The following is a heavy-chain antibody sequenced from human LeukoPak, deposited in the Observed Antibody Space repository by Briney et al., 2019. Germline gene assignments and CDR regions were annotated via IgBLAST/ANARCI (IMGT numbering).Heavy chain of an antibody. CDR3: ARHSGVVAATVNWFDP. CDR2: IYYSGST. J-gene: IGHJ5*02. D-gene: IGHD2-15*01. CDR1: GGSISSSSYY. V-gene: IGHV4-39*01. Sequence: SETLSLTCTVSGGSISSSSYYWGWIRQPPGKGLEWIGSIYYSGSTYYNPSLKSRVTISVDTSKNQFSLKLSSVTAADTAVYYCARHSGVVAATVNWFDPWGQGTLVTVS.